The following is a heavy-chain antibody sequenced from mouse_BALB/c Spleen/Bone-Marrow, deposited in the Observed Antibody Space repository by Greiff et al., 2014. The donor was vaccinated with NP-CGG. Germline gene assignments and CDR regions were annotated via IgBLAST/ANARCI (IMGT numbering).Heavy chain of an antibody. J-gene: IGHJ4*01. CDR1: GYTFTDYS. D-gene: IGHD1-1*01. CDR2: ISTYYGDA. Sequence: QVQLQQSGAELVRPGVSVKISCKGSGYTFTDYSIHWIKQSHAKSLEWIGAISTYYGDATNNQKFKGKATLTVDKSSSTAYMELARRASEDSVIYYCARGVTTGAMDYWGQGTSVTVSS. CDR3: ARGVTTGAMDY. V-gene: IGHV1-67*01.